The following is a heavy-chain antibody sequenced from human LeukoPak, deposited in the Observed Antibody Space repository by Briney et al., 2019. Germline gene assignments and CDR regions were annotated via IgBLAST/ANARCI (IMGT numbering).Heavy chain of an antibody. D-gene: IGHD6-19*01. CDR2: IYSDGST. V-gene: IGHV3-66*02. CDR1: GFTVSSNY. J-gene: IGHJ4*02. CDR3: AKSSGWYYFDY. Sequence: GGSLRLSCVASGFTVSSNYMSWVRQAPGKGLEWVSVIYSDGSTYYADSVKGRFTISRDNSKNTLSLRMNSLRTEDTAVYYCAKSSGWYYFDYWGQGTLVTVSS.